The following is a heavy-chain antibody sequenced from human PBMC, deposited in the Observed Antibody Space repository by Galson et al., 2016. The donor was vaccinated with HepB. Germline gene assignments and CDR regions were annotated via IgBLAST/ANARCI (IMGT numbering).Heavy chain of an antibody. J-gene: IGHJ4*01. CDR1: GGSISSGGYY. Sequence: TLSLTCTVSGGSISSGGYYCPWIRQLPGQGLEWIGYIYYSGNTYYNPSLKSRVTISVDMSKNQFSLNLSSLTAAVTAVYYCAMRREGSSWPFDFWGHGTLVTVSS. CDR3: AMRREGSSWPFDF. V-gene: IGHV4-31*03. D-gene: IGHD6-13*01. CDR2: IYYSGNT.